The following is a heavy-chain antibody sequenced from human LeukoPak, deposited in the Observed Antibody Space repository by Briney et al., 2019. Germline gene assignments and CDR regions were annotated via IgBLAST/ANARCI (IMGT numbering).Heavy chain of an antibody. Sequence: SQTLSLTCAISGDSVSSNTAAWNWLRQSPSRGLEWLGRTYYRSNWFDDYAASVKSRITINPDTSKNQFSLHLNSVTPEDTAVYYCAREVAGTWAFDIWGQGTMVTVSA. CDR2: TYYRSNWFD. CDR3: AREVAGTWAFDI. V-gene: IGHV6-1*01. CDR1: GDSVSSNTAA. J-gene: IGHJ3*02. D-gene: IGHD6-19*01.